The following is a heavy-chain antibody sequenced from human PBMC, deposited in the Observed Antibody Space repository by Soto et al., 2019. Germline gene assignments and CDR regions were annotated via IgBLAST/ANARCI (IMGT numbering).Heavy chain of an antibody. CDR1: GYSFTSYW. J-gene: IGHJ6*02. Sequence: PGESLKISCKGSGYSFTSYWISWVRQMPGKGLEWMGRIDPSDSYTNYSPSFQGHVTISADKSISTAYLQWSSLKASDTAMYYCARLHMGTSVQLWSSNYYYGMDVWGQGTTVTVSS. V-gene: IGHV5-10-1*01. CDR2: IDPSDSYT. CDR3: ARLHMGTSVQLWSSNYYYGMDV. D-gene: IGHD5-18*01.